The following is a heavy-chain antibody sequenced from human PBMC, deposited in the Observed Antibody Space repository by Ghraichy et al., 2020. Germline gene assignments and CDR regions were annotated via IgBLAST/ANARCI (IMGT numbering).Heavy chain of an antibody. CDR1: GGSISSSSYY. D-gene: IGHD6-6*01. Sequence: SETLSLTCTVSGGSISSSSYYWGWIRQPPGKGLEWIGSIYYSGSTYYNPSLKSRVTISVDTSKNQFSLKLSSVTAADTAVYYCARQGIAARPGPWYFDLWGRGTLVTVSS. J-gene: IGHJ2*01. CDR3: ARQGIAARPGPWYFDL. V-gene: IGHV4-39*01. CDR2: IYYSGST.